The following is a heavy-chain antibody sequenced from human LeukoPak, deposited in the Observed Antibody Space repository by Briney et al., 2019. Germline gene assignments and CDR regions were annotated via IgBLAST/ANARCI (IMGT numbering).Heavy chain of an antibody. CDR3: ARDPMGYCSSTSCYPSAFDI. CDR1: GYTFTNYA. CDR2: INTNTGNP. J-gene: IGHJ3*02. D-gene: IGHD2-2*01. Sequence: ASVKVSCKASGYTFTNYAMNWVRQAPGQGLEWMGWINTNTGNPTYAQDFTGRFAFSLDTSVSTAYLQTSSLKADDTAVYYCARDPMGYCSSTSCYPSAFDIWGQGTMVTVSS. V-gene: IGHV7-4-1*02.